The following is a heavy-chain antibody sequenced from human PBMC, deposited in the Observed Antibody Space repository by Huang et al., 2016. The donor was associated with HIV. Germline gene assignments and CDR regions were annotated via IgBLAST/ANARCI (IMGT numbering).Heavy chain of an antibody. CDR1: GESLRSGGYY. CDR2: IYYSGSS. J-gene: IGHJ4*02. D-gene: IGHD3-3*01. CDR3: ARAPATHSVFFY. Sequence: GSGPGLVKPSQTLSLTCTVSGESLRSGGYYWTWIRQSPAKGLEWIGYIYYSGSSDYNPSLKSRVSISIDAFKKRVSLKLKSVTVADTAVYYCARAPATHSVFFYWGQGTLVTVSA. V-gene: IGHV4-30-4*08.